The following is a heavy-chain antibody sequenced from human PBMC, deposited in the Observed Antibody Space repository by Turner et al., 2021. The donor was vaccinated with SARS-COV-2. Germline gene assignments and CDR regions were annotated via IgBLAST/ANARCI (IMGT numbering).Heavy chain of an antibody. J-gene: IGHJ4*02. V-gene: IGHV4-39*01. CDR1: GCPISSSGYY. D-gene: IGHD2-2*01. CDR2: VLSSGTT. Sequence: QVQLQVSGPGLGKASEILSLTCSVSGCPISSSGYYWGWIRKSPGKGLEWLATVLSSGTTYDNPALNGRVSMSVDTSNNQFSLRLTSATVADTAVYYCVRPACSSTACYFYFDSWGQGILVTVSS. CDR3: VRPACSSTACYFYFDS.